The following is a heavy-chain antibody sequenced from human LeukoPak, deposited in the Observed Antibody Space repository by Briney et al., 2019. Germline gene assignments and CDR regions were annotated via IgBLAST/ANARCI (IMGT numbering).Heavy chain of an antibody. CDR1: GFTFSSYG. CDR3: AGGIDGYGYGLFDY. D-gene: IGHD5-18*01. CDR2: IRYDGSNK. Sequence: GGSLRLSCAASGFTFSSYGMHWVCQAPGKGLELVAFIRYDGSNKYYADSVKGRFTISRDNSKNTLYLQMNSLRAEDTAVYYCAGGIDGYGYGLFDYWGQGTLVTVSS. V-gene: IGHV3-30*02. J-gene: IGHJ4*02.